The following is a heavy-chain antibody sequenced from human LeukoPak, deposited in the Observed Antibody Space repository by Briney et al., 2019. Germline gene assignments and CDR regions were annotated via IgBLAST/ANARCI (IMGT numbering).Heavy chain of an antibody. Sequence: PSETLSLTCAVYGGSFSGYYWSWIRQPPGKGLEWIGEINHSGSTNYNPSLKSRVTISVDTSKNQFSLKLSSVTAADTAVYYCARGRLRTRYFDLRGRGTLVTVSS. J-gene: IGHJ2*01. D-gene: IGHD4-17*01. CDR3: ARGRLRTRYFDL. CDR2: INHSGST. V-gene: IGHV4-34*01. CDR1: GGSFSGYY.